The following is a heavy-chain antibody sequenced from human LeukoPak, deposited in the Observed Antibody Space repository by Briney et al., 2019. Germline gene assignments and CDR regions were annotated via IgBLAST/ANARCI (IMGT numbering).Heavy chain of an antibody. Sequence: PGGSLRLSCAASGFTFSNAWMSWVRQAPGKGLEWVSVIYSGGSTYYADSVKGRFTISRDNSKNTLYLQMNSLRAEDTAVYYCARDRSPSGYCSSTSCYTGDYWGQGTLVTVPS. J-gene: IGHJ4*02. CDR2: IYSGGST. CDR3: ARDRSPSGYCSSTSCYTGDY. V-gene: IGHV3-66*01. CDR1: GFTFSNAW. D-gene: IGHD2-2*02.